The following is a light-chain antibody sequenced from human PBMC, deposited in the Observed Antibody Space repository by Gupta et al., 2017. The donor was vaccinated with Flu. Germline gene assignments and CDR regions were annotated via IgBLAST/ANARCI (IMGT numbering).Light chain of an antibody. Sequence: TLTCASTAGAVTDAYDPNWFQLKPGPAPTILIYSTNRKNSWTPARFSGSLVGGKAALTLSDVQPEDEADDYCLLYFGGAHGVFGGGTKLTVL. CDR1: AGAVTDAYD. CDR2: STN. V-gene: IGLV7-43*01. CDR3: LLYFGGAHGV. J-gene: IGLJ3*02.